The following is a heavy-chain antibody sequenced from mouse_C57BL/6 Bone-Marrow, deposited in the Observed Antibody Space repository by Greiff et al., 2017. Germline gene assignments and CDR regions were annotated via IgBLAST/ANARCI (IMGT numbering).Heavy chain of an antibody. D-gene: IGHD2-1*01. CDR1: GFSLTSYG. CDR3: ARSTMVTTHYFDY. CDR2: IWSGGST. J-gene: IGHJ2*01. V-gene: IGHV2-2*01. Sequence: VKLQESGPGLVQPSQSLSITCTVSGFSLTSYGVHWVRQSPGKGLEWLGVIWSGGSTDYNAAFISRLSISKDNSKSQVFFKMNSLQADDTAIYYCARSTMVTTHYFDYWGQGTTLTVSS.